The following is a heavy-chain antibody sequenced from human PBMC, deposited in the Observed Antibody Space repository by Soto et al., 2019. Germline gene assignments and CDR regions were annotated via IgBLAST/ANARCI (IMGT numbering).Heavy chain of an antibody. J-gene: IGHJ4*02. CDR2: ITGSDDST. CDR3: AKHPTSQYLKLTSCFDY. CDR1: GFIFSTYA. D-gene: IGHD1-20*01. Sequence: GGSLIISCVACGFIFSTYAMTWVRQAPGKGLEWVSSITGSDDSTYYADSVKGRFAISRDNSKNTLYLQMKSLRAEDTALYYCAKHPTSQYLKLTSCFDYWGRGTMVTVSS. V-gene: IGHV3-23*01.